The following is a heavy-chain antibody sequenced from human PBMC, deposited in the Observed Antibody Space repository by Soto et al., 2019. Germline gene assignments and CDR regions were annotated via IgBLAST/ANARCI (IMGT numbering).Heavy chain of an antibody. CDR1: GGTFSSYT. D-gene: IGHD4-17*01. CDR3: ARDVGDYNNWFDP. CDR2: IIPILGIA. J-gene: IGHJ5*02. Sequence: SVKVSCKASGGTFSSYTISWVRQAPGQGLEWMGRIIPILGIANYAQKFQGRVTITADKSTSTAYMELSSLRSEDTAVYYCARDVGDYNNWFDPWGQGTLVTVSS. V-gene: IGHV1-69*04.